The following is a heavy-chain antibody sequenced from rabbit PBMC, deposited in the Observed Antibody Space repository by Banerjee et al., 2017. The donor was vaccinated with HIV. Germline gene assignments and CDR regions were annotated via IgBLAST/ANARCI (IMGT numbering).Heavy chain of an antibody. V-gene: IGHV1S45*01. CDR1: GFDFSTYG. CDR3: ARRGSDWGDDL. CDR2: IDTGSSST. J-gene: IGHJ4*01. D-gene: IGHD4-1*01. Sequence: QEQLVESGGGLVQPGGSLKLSCKASGFDFSTYGVNWVRQAPGKGLEWIGCIDTGSSSTYYASWAKGRFTISKTSSTTVTLQMTSLTAADTATYFCARRGSDWGDDLWGPGTLVTVS.